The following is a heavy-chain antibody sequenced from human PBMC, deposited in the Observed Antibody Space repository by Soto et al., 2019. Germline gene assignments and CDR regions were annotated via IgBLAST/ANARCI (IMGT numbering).Heavy chain of an antibody. D-gene: IGHD3-22*01. J-gene: IGHJ4*02. Sequence: GASVKVSCKASGFTFTRSAVQWVRQARGQRLEWIGWIVVGSANTIYAQEFRERVTVTRDMSTSTVYMELSSLRSEDTAVYYCAAETYYYDSSGYYYGRTGFDYWGQGTLVTVSS. V-gene: IGHV1-58*01. CDR1: GFTFTRSA. CDR2: IVVGSANT. CDR3: AAETYYYDSSGYYYGRTGFDY.